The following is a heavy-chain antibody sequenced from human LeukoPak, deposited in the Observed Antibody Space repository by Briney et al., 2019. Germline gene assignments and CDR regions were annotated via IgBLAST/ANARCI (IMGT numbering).Heavy chain of an antibody. CDR3: ARNDSGGFDAFDI. J-gene: IGHJ3*02. D-gene: IGHD3-22*01. CDR1: GGSINSNTYY. V-gene: IGHV4-39*01. CDR2: IHYSGSPYYYNYRGSP. Sequence: SETLSLTCTVSGGSINSNTYYWGWVRQPPGKRLEWIGSIHYSGSPYYYNYRGSPFYNPSLKSRITISVDASKNQFSLKLSSVIAADTAIYYCARNDSGGFDAFDIWGQGTMVIVS.